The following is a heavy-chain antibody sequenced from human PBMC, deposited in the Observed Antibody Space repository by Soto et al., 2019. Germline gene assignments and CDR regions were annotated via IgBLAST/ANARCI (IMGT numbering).Heavy chain of an antibody. CDR1: GFTFSSYA. Sequence: PGGSLRLSCAASGFTFSSYAMHWVRQAPGKGLEWVSVIWYDGTNKYYADSVKGRFTISRDNSKNTLYLQMNSLRAEDTAVYYCARAQGSGNYYSDYWGQGTLVTVSS. J-gene: IGHJ4*02. V-gene: IGHV3-33*01. D-gene: IGHD1-26*01. CDR3: ARAQGSGNYYSDY. CDR2: IWYDGTNK.